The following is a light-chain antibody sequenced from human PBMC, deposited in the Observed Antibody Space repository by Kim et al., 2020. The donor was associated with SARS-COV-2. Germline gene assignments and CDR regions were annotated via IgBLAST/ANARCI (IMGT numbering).Light chain of an antibody. CDR1: QSVSSIY. V-gene: IGKV3-20*01. CDR3: QQYGSSPGT. Sequence: LSPGRSATLPCRAMQSVSSIYLAWYQQKPGQAPRLLIYGASSRATGIPDRFSGSGSGTDFTLTISRLEPEDFAVYYCQQYGSSPGTFGQGTKREI. CDR2: GAS. J-gene: IGKJ2*01.